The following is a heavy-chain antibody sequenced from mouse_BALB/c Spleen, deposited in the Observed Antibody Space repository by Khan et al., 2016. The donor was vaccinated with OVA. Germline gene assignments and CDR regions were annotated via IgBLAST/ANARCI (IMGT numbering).Heavy chain of an antibody. V-gene: IGHV1-4*01. CDR1: GYTFTGYT. CDR3: VRTNWVFAY. CDR2: INPSSGYT. Sequence: VKLMESGAELARPGASVKMSCKASGYTFTGYTLHWVKQRPGQGLEWIGYINPSSGYTNYNQKFKDKATLTADKPSSTAYLQLSSLTYEASAVSYSVRTNWVFAYWGQGTLVTVSA. J-gene: IGHJ3*01. D-gene: IGHD4-1*01.